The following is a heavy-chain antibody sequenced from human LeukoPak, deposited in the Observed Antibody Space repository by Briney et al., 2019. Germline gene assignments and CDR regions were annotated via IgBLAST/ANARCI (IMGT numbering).Heavy chain of an antibody. CDR2: ISSSSSYI. CDR3: ASAMYYDILTGCY. D-gene: IGHD3-9*01. CDR1: GFTFSSYS. J-gene: IGHJ4*02. Sequence: PGGSLRLSCAASGFTFSSYSMNWVRQAPGKGLEWVSSISSSSSYIYYADSVKGRFTISRDNAKNSLYLQMNSLRAEDTAVYYCASAMYYDILTGCYWGQGTLVTVSS. V-gene: IGHV3-21*01.